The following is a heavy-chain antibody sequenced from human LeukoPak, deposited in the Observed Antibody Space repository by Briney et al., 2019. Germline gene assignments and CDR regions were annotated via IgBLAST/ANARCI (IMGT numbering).Heavy chain of an antibody. J-gene: IGHJ3*02. D-gene: IGHD3-9*01. V-gene: IGHV3-48*01. CDR1: GFTFSSYS. Sequence: GGSLRLSCAASGFTFSSYSMNWVRQAPGKGLEWVSYISSSSTIYYADSVKGRFTISRDNAKNSLYLQMNSLRAEDTAVYYCARDHLSGIRYFDWLPTLHALDIWGQGTMVTVSS. CDR3: ARDHLSGIRYFDWLPTLHALDI. CDR2: ISSSSTI.